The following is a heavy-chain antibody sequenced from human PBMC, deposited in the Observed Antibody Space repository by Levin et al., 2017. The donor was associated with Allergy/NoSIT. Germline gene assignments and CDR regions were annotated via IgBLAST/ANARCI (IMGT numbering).Heavy chain of an antibody. CDR1: GFTFSSYG. J-gene: IGHJ6*02. D-gene: IGHD4-11*01. Sequence: GESLKISCAASGFTFSSYGMHWVRQAPGKGLEWVAVIWYDGSNKYYADSVKGRFTISRDNSKNTLYLQMNSLRAEDTAVYYCARGDYTVYYGMDVWGQGTTVTVSS. CDR2: IWYDGSNK. CDR3: ARGDYTVYYGMDV. V-gene: IGHV3-33*01.